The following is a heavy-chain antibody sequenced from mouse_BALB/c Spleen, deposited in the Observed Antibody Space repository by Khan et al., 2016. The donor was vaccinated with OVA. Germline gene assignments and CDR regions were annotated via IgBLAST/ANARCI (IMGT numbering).Heavy chain of an antibody. CDR2: ISSGGTYT. CDR1: GFTFSRYS. V-gene: IGHV5-9-3*01. CDR3: ARHEDYYGSRPYFDY. Sequence: EVELVESGGGLVKPGGSLKLSCVVSGFTFSRYSMSWVRQSPEKRLEWVASISSGGTYTYYPDSVKGRFTLSRDNAENTLYLQMSSLRSEDTAIYYCARHEDYYGSRPYFDYWGQGTTLKVSS. J-gene: IGHJ2*01. D-gene: IGHD1-1*01.